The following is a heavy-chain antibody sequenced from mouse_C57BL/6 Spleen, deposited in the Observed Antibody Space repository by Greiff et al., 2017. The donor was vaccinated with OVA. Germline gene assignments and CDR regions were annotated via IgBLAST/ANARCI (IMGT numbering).Heavy chain of an antibody. Sequence: EVKLMESGGGLVKPGGSLKLSCAASGFTFSDYGMHWVRQAPEKGLEWVAYISSGSSTIYYADTVKGRFTISRDNAKNTLFLQMTSLRSEDTAMYYCARGAVVAPRAMDYWGQGTSVTVSS. D-gene: IGHD1-1*01. V-gene: IGHV5-17*01. CDR2: ISSGSSTI. J-gene: IGHJ4*01. CDR3: ARGAVVAPRAMDY. CDR1: GFTFSDYG.